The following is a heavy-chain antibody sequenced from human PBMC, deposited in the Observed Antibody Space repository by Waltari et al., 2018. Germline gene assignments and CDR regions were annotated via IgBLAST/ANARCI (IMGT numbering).Heavy chain of an antibody. CDR2: IYYSGST. J-gene: IGHJ3*02. V-gene: IGHV4-30-4*01. CDR1: GGSISSGDYY. D-gene: IGHD6-13*01. Sequence: QVQLQESGPGLVKPSQTLSLTCTVSGGSISSGDYYWLWIRQPPGKGLEWIGYIYYSGSTYYNPSLKSRVTISVDTSKNQFSLKLSSVTTADTAVYYCASFGTPRAIAARQPDAFDIWGQGTMVTVSS. CDR3: ASFGTPRAIAARQPDAFDI.